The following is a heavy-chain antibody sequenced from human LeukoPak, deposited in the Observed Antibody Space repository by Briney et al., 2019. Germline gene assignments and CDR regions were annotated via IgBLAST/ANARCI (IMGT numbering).Heavy chain of an antibody. J-gene: IGHJ4*02. D-gene: IGHD5-24*01. CDR2: INSDGTST. CDR1: GFTFSRYW. CDR3: ARARRDGYNVFDY. Sequence: PGGSLRLSCAASGFTFSRYWIHWVRQAPGQGLVWVSRINSDGTSTIYADSVKGRFTISRDNAKNTLYLQMNSLRAEDTAVYYCARARRDGYNVFDYWGQGALVTVSS. V-gene: IGHV3-74*01.